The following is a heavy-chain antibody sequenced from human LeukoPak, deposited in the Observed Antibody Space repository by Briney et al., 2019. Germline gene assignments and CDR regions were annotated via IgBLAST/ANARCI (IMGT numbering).Heavy chain of an antibody. Sequence: SETLSLTCTVSGGSISSSSYYWGWIRQPPGKGLEWIGSIYYSGSTYYNPSLKSRVTISVDTSKNQFSLKLSSVTAADTAVYYCARVGSTVVTSGILLVQSGYFDYWGQGTLVTVSS. J-gene: IGHJ4*02. D-gene: IGHD4-23*01. CDR3: ARVGSTVVTSGILLVQSGYFDY. CDR1: GGSISSSSYY. CDR2: IYYSGST. V-gene: IGHV4-39*07.